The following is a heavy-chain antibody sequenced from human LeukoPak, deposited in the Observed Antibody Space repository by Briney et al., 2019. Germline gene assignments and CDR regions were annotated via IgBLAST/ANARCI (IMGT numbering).Heavy chain of an antibody. CDR2: INPSGGST. CDR3: ARGVNVVVSAAIDFDY. Sequence: ASVKVSCKASGYTFTSYYMHWVRQAPGQGLEWMGIINPSGGSTSYAQKFQGRVTMTRDTSTSTVYMELSSLRSEDTAVYYCARGVNVVVSAAIDFDYWGQGTLVTVSS. J-gene: IGHJ4*02. V-gene: IGHV1-46*03. D-gene: IGHD2-2*01. CDR1: GYTFTSYY.